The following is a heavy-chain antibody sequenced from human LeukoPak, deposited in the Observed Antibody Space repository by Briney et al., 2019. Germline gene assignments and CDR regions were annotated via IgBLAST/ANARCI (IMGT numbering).Heavy chain of an antibody. Sequence: GGSLRLSCAASGFTFSSYWMHWVRQAPGKGLVWVSRINSDGSSTSYADSVKGRFTISRDNAKNTLYLQMNSLRAEDTAVYFCASLGYSSSSVRYWGQGTLVTVSS. D-gene: IGHD6-6*01. CDR1: GFTFSSYW. CDR3: ASLGYSSSSVRY. CDR2: INSDGSST. J-gene: IGHJ4*02. V-gene: IGHV3-74*01.